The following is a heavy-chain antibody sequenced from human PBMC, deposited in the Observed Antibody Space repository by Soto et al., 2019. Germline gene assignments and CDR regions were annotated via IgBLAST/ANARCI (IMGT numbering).Heavy chain of an antibody. CDR1: GFTFSSYA. V-gene: IGHV3-30-3*01. CDR3: ASDEFVVAAKAYYYYGMDV. J-gene: IGHJ6*02. D-gene: IGHD2-15*01. CDR2: ISYDGSNK. Sequence: GGSLRLSCAASGFTFSSYAMHWVRQAPGKGLEWVAVISYDGSNKYYADSVKGRFTISRDNSKNTLYLQMNSLRAEDTAVYYCASDEFVVAAKAYYYYGMDVWGQGTTVTVSS.